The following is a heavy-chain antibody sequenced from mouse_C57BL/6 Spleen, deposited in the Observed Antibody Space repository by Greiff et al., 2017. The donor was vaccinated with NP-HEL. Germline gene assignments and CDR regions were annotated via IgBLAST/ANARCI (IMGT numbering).Heavy chain of an antibody. CDR2: INPNNGGT. J-gene: IGHJ3*01. Sequence: EVQLQQSGPELVKPGASVKISCKASGYTFTDYYMNWVKQSHGKSLEWIGDINPNNGGTSYNQKFKGKATLTVDKSSSTAYMELRSLTSEDSAVYYCASRGIYYDYWFAYWGQGTLVTVSA. CDR1: GYTFTDYY. CDR3: ASRGIYYDYWFAY. V-gene: IGHV1-26*01. D-gene: IGHD2-4*01.